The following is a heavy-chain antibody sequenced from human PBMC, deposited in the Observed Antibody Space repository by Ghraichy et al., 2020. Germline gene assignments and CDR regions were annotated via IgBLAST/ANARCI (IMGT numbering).Heavy chain of an antibody. CDR2: IYYSGST. CDR1: GGSISSSSYY. CDR3: ARQLDSSGWPYDAFDI. D-gene: IGHD6-19*01. J-gene: IGHJ3*02. V-gene: IGHV4-39*01. Sequence: SETLSLTCTVSGGSISSSSYYWGWIRQPPGKGLEWIGSIYYSGSTYYNPSLKSRVTISVDTSKNQFSLKLSSVTAADTAVYYCARQLDSSGWPYDAFDIWGQGTMVTVSS.